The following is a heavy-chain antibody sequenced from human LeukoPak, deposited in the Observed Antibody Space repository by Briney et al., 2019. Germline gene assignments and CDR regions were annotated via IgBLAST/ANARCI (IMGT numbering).Heavy chain of an antibody. D-gene: IGHD5-12*01. J-gene: IGHJ4*02. Sequence: SETLCLTCAVSGGSLSSDGYYWGWIRQHPGKGLEWIWHIYASGNNYYNPSLKIRVTISVDPSGIQFSLKLRSVTAADTAVYYCARLKGYDLYYFDYWGQGTLVTVSS. V-gene: IGHV4-31*02. CDR1: GGSLSSDGYY. CDR3: ARLKGYDLYYFDY. CDR2: IYASGNN.